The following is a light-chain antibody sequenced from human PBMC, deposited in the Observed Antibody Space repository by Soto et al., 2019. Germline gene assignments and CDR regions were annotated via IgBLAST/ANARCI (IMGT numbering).Light chain of an antibody. CDR1: QDISKN. Sequence: IQMTQSPSSLSASVGDRVTITCQVSQDISKNLNWYQQKLGKDPKLLIYDASSLQTGVTSRFSDSSSARHSAFTFSSLQHQAIATYYCQHYANLLPITFGQGTRLEIK. CDR2: DAS. J-gene: IGKJ5*01. CDR3: QHYANLLPIT. V-gene: IGKV1-33*01.